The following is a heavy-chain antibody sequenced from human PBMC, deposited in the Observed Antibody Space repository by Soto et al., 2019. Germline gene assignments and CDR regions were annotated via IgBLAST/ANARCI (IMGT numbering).Heavy chain of an antibody. Sequence: QITLKESGPTQVKPTQPLTLTCSFSGFSLNTDGEGVGWVRQPPGEALEWLALIYWDDDERYSPSLKTRLTITKDPSKNQVVLIMTNIDPVDTATYYCAHSRNLITQDAQVGDFDYGGQGTLVTVSS. CDR2: IYWDDDE. V-gene: IGHV2-5*02. J-gene: IGHJ4*02. CDR1: GFSLNTDGEG. CDR3: AHSRNLITQDAQVGDFDY. D-gene: IGHD3-10*01.